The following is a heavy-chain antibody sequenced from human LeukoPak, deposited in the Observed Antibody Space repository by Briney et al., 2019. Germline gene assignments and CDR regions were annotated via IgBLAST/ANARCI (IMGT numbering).Heavy chain of an antibody. CDR2: ISSSGSTI. Sequence: GGSLRLSCAASGFTFSDYYMSWIRQAPGKGLEWVSYISSSGSTIYYADSVKGRFTISRDNAKNSLYLQMNSLRAEDTAVYYCASLKVLQQLVPDAFDIWGQGTMVTVSS. J-gene: IGHJ3*02. CDR1: GFTFSDYY. V-gene: IGHV3-11*01. D-gene: IGHD6-13*01. CDR3: ASLKVLQQLVPDAFDI.